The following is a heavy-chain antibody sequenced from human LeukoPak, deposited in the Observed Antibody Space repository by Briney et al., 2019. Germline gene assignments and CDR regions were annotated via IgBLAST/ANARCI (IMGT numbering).Heavy chain of an antibody. CDR3: ARRRVGFDP. CDR1: GGSISSSY. CDR2: IYTSGST. D-gene: IGHD2-15*01. Sequence: SETLSLTCTVSGGSISSSYWSWIRQPAGMGLEYIGRIYTSGSTNYNPSLKSRVTMSVDTSKNHFSLKLSSVTAADTAVYYCARRRVGFDPWGQGTLVTVSS. J-gene: IGHJ5*02. V-gene: IGHV4-4*07.